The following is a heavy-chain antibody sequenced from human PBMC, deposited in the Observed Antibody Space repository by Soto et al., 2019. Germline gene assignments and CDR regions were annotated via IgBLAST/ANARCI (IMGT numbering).Heavy chain of an antibody. Sequence: QVQLVESGGGVVQPGRSLRLSCAASGFTFSSYAMHWVRQAPGKGLEWEAVITYVGSNKYYADSVKGRVTISTDNTKNTLYLQMNSLRDEDTAVYYCARGTLGVAYYYGTDVWGQGPTVTVSS. D-gene: IGHD3-16*01. CDR2: ITYVGSNK. V-gene: IGHV3-30-3*01. CDR1: GFTFSSYA. CDR3: ARGTLGVAYYYGTDV. J-gene: IGHJ6*02.